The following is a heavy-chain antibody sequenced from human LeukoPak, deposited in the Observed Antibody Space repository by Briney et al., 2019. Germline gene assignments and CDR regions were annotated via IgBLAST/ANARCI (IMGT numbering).Heavy chain of an antibody. CDR1: GGSISSSSYY. CDR3: ARAGPNRYDSSGYL. V-gene: IGHV4-39*07. J-gene: IGHJ5*02. Sequence: SEILSLTCTVSGGSISSSSYYWGWIRQPPGKGLEWIGSIYYSGSTYYNPSLKSRVTISVDTSKNQFSLKLSSVTAADTAVYYCARAGPNRYDSSGYLWGQGTLVTVSS. D-gene: IGHD3-22*01. CDR2: IYYSGST.